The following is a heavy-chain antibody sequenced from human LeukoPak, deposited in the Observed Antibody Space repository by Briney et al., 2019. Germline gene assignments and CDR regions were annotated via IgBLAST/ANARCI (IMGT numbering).Heavy chain of an antibody. CDR2: ISSESSYI. Sequence: GGSLRLSCAASGFTFSSYWMHWVRQAPGKGLEWVSSISSESSYIYYADSVKGRFTISRDNAKNSLYLQMNSLRAEDTAAYYCARGSVGGGNYFDYWGQGTLVTVSS. CDR3: ARGSVGGGNYFDY. CDR1: GFTFSSYW. D-gene: IGHD3-16*01. V-gene: IGHV3-21*01. J-gene: IGHJ4*02.